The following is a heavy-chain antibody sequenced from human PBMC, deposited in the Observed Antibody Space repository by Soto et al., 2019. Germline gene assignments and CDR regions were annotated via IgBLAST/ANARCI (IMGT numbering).Heavy chain of an antibody. CDR2: IIPIFGTA. V-gene: IGHV1-69*01. J-gene: IGHJ4*02. D-gene: IGHD2-2*01. CDR1: GGTFSSYA. CDR3: ARDPPSSESQLDNY. Sequence: QVQLVQSGAEVKKPGSSVNVSCKASGGTFSSYAISWVRQAPGQGLEWMGGIIPIFGTANYAQKFQGRVTITADESTSTAYMELSSLRSEDTAVYYCARDPPSSESQLDNYWGQGTLVTVSS.